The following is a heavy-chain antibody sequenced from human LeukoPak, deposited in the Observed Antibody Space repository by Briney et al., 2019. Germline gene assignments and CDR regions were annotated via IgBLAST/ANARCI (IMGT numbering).Heavy chain of an antibody. V-gene: IGHV4-34*01. D-gene: IGHD4-17*01. J-gene: IGHJ2*01. CDR2: INHSGST. CDR1: GGSFSGYY. Sequence: SETLSPTCAVYGGSFSGYYWSWIRQPPGKGLEWIGEINHSGSTNYNPSLKSRVTISVDTSKNQFSLKLSSVTAADTAVYYCARRIALYYGDHGWYFDLWGRGTLVTVSS. CDR3: ARRIALYYGDHGWYFDL.